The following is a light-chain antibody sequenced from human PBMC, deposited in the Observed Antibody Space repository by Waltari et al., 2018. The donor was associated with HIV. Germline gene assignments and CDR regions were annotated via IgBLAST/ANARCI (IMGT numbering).Light chain of an antibody. V-gene: IGKV1-9*01. Sequence: DIQLTQSPSFLSASVGDRVIITCRASQGISSYLAWYQQKPGKAPKLLIYAASTLQSGVPSRFSGSGSGTEFTLTINSLQPEDFATYYCQQLNSYPHTFGQGTKLEIK. CDR3: QQLNSYPHT. CDR1: QGISSY. J-gene: IGKJ2*01. CDR2: AAS.